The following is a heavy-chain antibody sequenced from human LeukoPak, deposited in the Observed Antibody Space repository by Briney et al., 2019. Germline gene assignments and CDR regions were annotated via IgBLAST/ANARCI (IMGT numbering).Heavy chain of an antibody. J-gene: IGHJ4*02. CDR1: GYTFTSYG. D-gene: IGHD5-12*01. V-gene: IGHV1-8*02. CDR2: MNPNSGNT. Sequence: ASVKVSCKASGYTFTSYGISWVRQATGQGLEWMGWMNPNSGNTGYAQKFQGRVTMTRNTSISTAYMELSSLRSEDTAVYYCARGSPDIVAKRDFDYWGQGTLVTVSS. CDR3: ARGSPDIVAKRDFDY.